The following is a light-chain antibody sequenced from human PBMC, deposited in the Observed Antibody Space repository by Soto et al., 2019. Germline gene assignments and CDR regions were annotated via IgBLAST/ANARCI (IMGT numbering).Light chain of an antibody. CDR2: GAS. J-gene: IGKJ3*01. V-gene: IGKV3-15*01. CDR1: QSVSSD. CDR3: QQYNKWPPRFT. Sequence: EIVMTQSPATLSVSPGERATLSCRASQSVSSDLAWYQQRPGPAPSLLIYGASTRATGIPARFSGSGSGTEFPLTISSLQSEDVAVYYCQQYNKWPPRFTFGPGTKVEIK.